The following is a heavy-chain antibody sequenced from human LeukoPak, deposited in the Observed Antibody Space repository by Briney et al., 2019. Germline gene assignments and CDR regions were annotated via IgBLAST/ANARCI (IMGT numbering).Heavy chain of an antibody. CDR2: ISSSSSTI. D-gene: IGHD3-22*01. J-gene: IGHJ3*02. Sequence: GGSLRLSCAASGFTFSSYSMNWVRQAPGKGLEWVSYISSSSSTIYHADSVKGRFTISRDNAENSLYLQMNSLRAEDTAVYYCARDHHRRLYDSQARDTFDIWGQGTMVTVSS. CDR3: ARDHHRRLYDSQARDTFDI. CDR1: GFTFSSYS. V-gene: IGHV3-48*01.